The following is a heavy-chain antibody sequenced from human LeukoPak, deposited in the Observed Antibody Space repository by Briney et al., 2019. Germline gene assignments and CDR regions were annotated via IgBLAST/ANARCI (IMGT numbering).Heavy chain of an antibody. CDR2: INPNNGAT. Sequence: GASVKVSCKASGYTLTDYYLRWVRQAPGQGLKWMGWINPNNGATHYAQSFQARVTMTRDTSIASSYMELTGLESDDTAVYYCARGRRILGGPENAGDFFDFWGQGSLVTVSS. CDR1: GYTLTDYY. CDR3: ARGRRILGGPENAGDFFDF. J-gene: IGHJ4*01. V-gene: IGHV1-2*02. D-gene: IGHD3-16*01.